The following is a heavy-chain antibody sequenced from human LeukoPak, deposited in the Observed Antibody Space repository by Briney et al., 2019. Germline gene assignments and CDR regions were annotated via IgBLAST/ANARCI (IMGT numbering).Heavy chain of an antibody. D-gene: IGHD3-10*01. CDR2: ISPYNGDT. CDR3: ARIQVNWFGEVTSLSPPNYGMDV. Sequence: ASVKVSCKASGYTFTDDGISWVRQGPGQGLEWVGWISPYNGDTKYADKVLGRVTMSADISTTTAYMELRSLRSDDTAVYYCARIQVNWFGEVTSLSPPNYGMDVWGQGTTVIVSS. J-gene: IGHJ6*02. CDR1: GYTFTDDG. V-gene: IGHV1-18*01.